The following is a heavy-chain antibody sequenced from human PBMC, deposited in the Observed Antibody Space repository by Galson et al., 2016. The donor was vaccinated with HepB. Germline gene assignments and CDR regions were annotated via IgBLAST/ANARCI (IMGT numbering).Heavy chain of an antibody. J-gene: IGHJ4*02. CDR2: ISAYNGNI. V-gene: IGHV1-18*01. CDR1: SYTFTSYG. Sequence: SVKVSCKASSYTFTSYGISWVRQAPGQGLEWMGWISAYNGNIKNAQKFQGRVTMTTDTSTSTAYMELRSLISDDTAVYYCARDCSSDCVLSKDYWGQGTLVTVSS. CDR3: ARDCSSDCVLSKDY. D-gene: IGHD6-19*01.